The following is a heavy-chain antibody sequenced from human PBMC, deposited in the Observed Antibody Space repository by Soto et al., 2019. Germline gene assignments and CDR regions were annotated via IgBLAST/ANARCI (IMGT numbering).Heavy chain of an antibody. J-gene: IGHJ5*02. CDR3: AKSLYSGSYFPLPS. V-gene: IGHV3-23*01. CDR1: GFTFSSYA. CDR2: ISGSGGST. D-gene: IGHD1-26*01. Sequence: GGSLRLSCAASGFTFSSYAMSWVRQAPGKGLEWVSAISGSGGSTYYADSVKGRFTISRDNSKNTLYLQMNSLTAEDTAVYYCAKSLYSGSYFPLPSWGQGTLVTVSS.